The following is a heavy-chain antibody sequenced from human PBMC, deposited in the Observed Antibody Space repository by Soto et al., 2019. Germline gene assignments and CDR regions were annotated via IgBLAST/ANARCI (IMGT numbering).Heavy chain of an antibody. D-gene: IGHD1-1*01. Sequence: QVHLVQSGPEVKKPGASVRVSCKASGYTFTSYGITWARQAPGQGLEWMGWISAHNGNTDYAQKLQGRVIVTRDTSTSTAYMELRSLRSDDTAVYYCARVRYGDYWGQGALVTVSS. CDR1: GYTFTSYG. V-gene: IGHV1-18*01. CDR2: ISAHNGNT. CDR3: ARVRYGDY. J-gene: IGHJ4*02.